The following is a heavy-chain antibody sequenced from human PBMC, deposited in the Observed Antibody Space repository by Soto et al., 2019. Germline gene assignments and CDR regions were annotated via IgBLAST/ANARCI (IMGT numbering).Heavy chain of an antibody. CDR3: ARAQLWDIHAY. D-gene: IGHD1-1*01. CDR1: GYTFTSYR. Sequence: ASVKVSCKASGYTFTSYRMHWVRQAPGQGLEWMGVINPSGGSTTYTQKFQGRVTMTRDTSTSTVYMELSSLRSDDTAVYHCARAQLWDIHAYWGQGTLVTVSS. V-gene: IGHV1-46*03. CDR2: INPSGGST. J-gene: IGHJ1*01.